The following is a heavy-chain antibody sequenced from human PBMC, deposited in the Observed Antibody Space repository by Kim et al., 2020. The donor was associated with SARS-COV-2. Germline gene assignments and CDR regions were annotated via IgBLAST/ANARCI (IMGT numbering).Heavy chain of an antibody. CDR1: GFISSSFW. V-gene: IGHV3-7*03. Sequence: GGSLRLSCAASGFISSSFWMTWVRQAPGKGLEWVANIKTDGSAKSYVDSVKGRFTISRDNADNSLYLQMNSLRAEDTAVYYCARAGRGLKYFDYWGQGTL. CDR2: IKTDGSAK. D-gene: IGHD5-12*01. J-gene: IGHJ4*02. CDR3: ARAGRGLKYFDY.